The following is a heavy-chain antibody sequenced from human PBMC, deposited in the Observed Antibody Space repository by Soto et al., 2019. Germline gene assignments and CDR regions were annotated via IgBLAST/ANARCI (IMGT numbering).Heavy chain of an antibody. CDR3: AKAFSDYYDSSGYLIVY. CDR2: ISWNSGSI. V-gene: IGHV3-9*01. CDR1: GFTFDDYA. J-gene: IGHJ4*02. D-gene: IGHD3-22*01. Sequence: GGSLRLSCAASGFTFDDYAMHWVRQAPGKGLEWVSGISWNSGSIGYADSVKGRFTISRDNAKNSLYLQMNSLRAEDTALYYCAKAFSDYYDSSGYLIVYWGQGTLVTVSS.